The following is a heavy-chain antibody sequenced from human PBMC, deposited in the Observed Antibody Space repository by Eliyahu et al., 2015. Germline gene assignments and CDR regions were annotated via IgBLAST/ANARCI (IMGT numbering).Heavy chain of an antibody. CDR1: GVTFRSYA. V-gene: IGHV3-23*01. J-gene: IGHJ6*02. Sequence: GGSLRLSCVVSGVTFRSYAMSWVRQAPGKGLEXVSTISGSGTKTYYADSVKGRFTISRDNSKNTLYLEMNSLRAEDTAEYYCAKETGVAVTSTSDFYHGVDVWGQGTTVTVS. D-gene: IGHD6-19*01. CDR3: AKETGVAVTSTSDFYHGVDV. CDR2: ISGSGTKT.